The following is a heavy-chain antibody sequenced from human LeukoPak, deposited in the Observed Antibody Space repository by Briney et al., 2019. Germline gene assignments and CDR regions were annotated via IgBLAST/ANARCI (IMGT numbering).Heavy chain of an antibody. V-gene: IGHV1-69*04. CDR1: GYTFTSYG. CDR3: ARDSTVDSSGYYYSFDY. J-gene: IGHJ4*02. CDR2: IIPILGIA. Sequence: GASVKVSCKASGYTFTSYGIGWVRQAPGQGLEWMGRIIPILGIANYAKKFQGRVTITADKSTSTAYMELSSLRSEDTAVYYCARDSTVDSSGYYYSFDYWGQGTLVTVSS. D-gene: IGHD3-22*01.